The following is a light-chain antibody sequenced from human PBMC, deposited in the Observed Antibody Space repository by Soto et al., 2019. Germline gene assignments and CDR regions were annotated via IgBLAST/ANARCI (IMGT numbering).Light chain of an antibody. V-gene: IGKV1-5*01. CDR1: QNINNW. Sequence: DIQMTQSPSTLSASVGDRVTITCRASQNINNWLAWYQQKPGKAPTLLIYDVSTLESGVPPRFSGSGGGTEFTLTISGLQPEDFATYYCQQYDGNFGQGTRLEI. CDR2: DVS. J-gene: IGKJ2*01. CDR3: QQYDGN.